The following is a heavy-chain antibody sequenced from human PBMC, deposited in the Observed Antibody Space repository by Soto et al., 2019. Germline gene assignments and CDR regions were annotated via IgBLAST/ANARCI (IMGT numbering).Heavy chain of an antibody. CDR3: ARAPKITMVRGVHFDY. V-gene: IGHV4-31*03. D-gene: IGHD3-10*01. CDR1: GGSISSGGYY. Sequence: SETLSLTCTVSGGSISSGGYYWSWIRQHPGKGLEWIGYIYYSGSTYYNPSLKSRVTISVDTSKNQFSLKLSSVTAADTDVYYCARAPKITMVRGVHFDYWGQGTLVTVSS. CDR2: IYYSGST. J-gene: IGHJ4*02.